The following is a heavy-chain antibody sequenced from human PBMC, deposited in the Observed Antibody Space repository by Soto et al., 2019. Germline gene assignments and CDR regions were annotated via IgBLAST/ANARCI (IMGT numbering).Heavy chain of an antibody. J-gene: IGHJ4*02. Sequence: ASVKVSCKASGYTFTSYYMHWVRQAPGQGLEWMGIINPSGGSTSYAQKFQGRVTMTRDTSTSTVYMELSSLRSEDTAVDYCAASIAVDVSDYWGQGTLVTVSS. D-gene: IGHD6-19*01. CDR1: GYTFTSYY. CDR2: INPSGGST. CDR3: AASIAVDVSDY. V-gene: IGHV1-46*03.